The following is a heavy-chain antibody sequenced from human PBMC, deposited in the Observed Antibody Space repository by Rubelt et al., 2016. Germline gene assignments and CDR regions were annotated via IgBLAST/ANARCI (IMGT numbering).Heavy chain of an antibody. J-gene: IGHJ4*02. D-gene: IGHD6-19*01. CDR3: AMEPGYTSGYAFDY. CDR2: IPGGSSYI. V-gene: IGHV3-21*06. Sequence: EVKLLEPGGGLVQPGGSLRLSCAASGFTFSSYRLNWVRQAPVTGLEWISSIPGGSSYIHYEDSVKDRLTIYRDNARNSLYLQKHSLGAEDTAVYYGAMEPGYTSGYAFDYWGQGTLVTVSS. CDR1: GFTFSSYR.